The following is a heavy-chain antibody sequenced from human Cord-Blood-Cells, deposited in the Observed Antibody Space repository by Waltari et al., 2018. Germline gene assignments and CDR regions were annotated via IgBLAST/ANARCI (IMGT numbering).Heavy chain of an antibody. V-gene: IGHV5-51*01. CDR2: MYPGDADT. D-gene: IGHD1-26*01. Sequence: EVQLVQSGAEVKKPVESLKISCKGSGYSFTSYWIAWVRQMPGKGLEWMGMMYPGDADTRKSPYFQGQVTSEADKSISTAYLQWSSLKASDTAMYYCARHASGSYFPTNLIDYWGQGSLVTVSS. CDR3: ARHASGSYFPTNLIDY. J-gene: IGHJ4*02. CDR1: GYSFTSYW.